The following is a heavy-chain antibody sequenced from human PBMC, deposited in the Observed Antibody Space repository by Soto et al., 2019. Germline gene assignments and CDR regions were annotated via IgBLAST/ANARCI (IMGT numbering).Heavy chain of an antibody. CDR1: GFSVSTTGVG. D-gene: IGHD2-15*01. Sequence: QITLKESGPTLVKPTQTLTLTCSFSGFSVSTTGVGVGWIRQPPGKALEWLAVFYWNDDKRYSPSLKNRLTITKDTSKNQVDLTMTDMDPLDTATYYCARRRGNLNLAAVVDYFDYWGQGILVTVSS. CDR2: FYWNDDK. J-gene: IGHJ4*02. V-gene: IGHV2-5*01. CDR3: ARRRGNLNLAAVVDYFDY.